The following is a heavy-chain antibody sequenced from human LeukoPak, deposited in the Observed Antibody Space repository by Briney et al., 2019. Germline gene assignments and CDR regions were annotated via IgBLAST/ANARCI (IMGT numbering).Heavy chain of an antibody. J-gene: IGHJ4*02. CDR2: ICSNGGST. D-gene: IGHD2-8*01. CDR1: GFTFSTYG. CDR3: ARDSGYCSDNLCYSFDY. Sequence: GGYLSLYCSASGFTFSTYGMDWLGQGPGKGLEDLSGICSNGGSTYYEHSVEGRFTISRDNSKNTLSLQMGGLRAEDMAVYYCARDSGYCSDNLCYSFDYCGQGTLVTVSS. V-gene: IGHV3-64*01.